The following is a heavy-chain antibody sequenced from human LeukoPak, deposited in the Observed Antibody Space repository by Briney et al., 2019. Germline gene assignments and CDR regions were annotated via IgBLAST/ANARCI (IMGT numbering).Heavy chain of an antibody. CDR1: GFTFSDFC. CDR3: ARDYDSSGAYDAFDI. J-gene: IGHJ3*02. D-gene: IGHD3-22*01. Sequence: GGSLRLSCAASGFTFSDFCMSWLRQALGKGLEWVSYISGAGSALYYADSVKGRFTISRDNSKNTLYLQMNSLRAEDTAVYYCARDYDSSGAYDAFDIWGQGTMVTVSS. V-gene: IGHV3-11*04. CDR2: ISGAGSAL.